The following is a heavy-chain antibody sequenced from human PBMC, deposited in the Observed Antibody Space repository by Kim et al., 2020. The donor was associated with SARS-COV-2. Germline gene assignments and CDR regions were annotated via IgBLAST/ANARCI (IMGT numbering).Heavy chain of an antibody. CDR3: ARGAYGGVSFDY. D-gene: IGHD4-17*01. Sequence: ASVKVSCKASGYIFSTYGFRWVRQAPGQGLEWLGWINARDGNTKYAQKVQGRVTMTTDTSTNTAYMELWSLRSDDTAMYYCARGAYGGVSFDYWGQGTLVTVSS. J-gene: IGHJ4*02. V-gene: IGHV1-18*04. CDR1: GYIFSTYG. CDR2: INARDGNT.